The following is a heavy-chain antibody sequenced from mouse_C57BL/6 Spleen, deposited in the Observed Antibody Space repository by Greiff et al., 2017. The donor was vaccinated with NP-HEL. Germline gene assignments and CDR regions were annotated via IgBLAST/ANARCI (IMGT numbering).Heavy chain of an antibody. CDR2: INPSSGYT. V-gene: IGHV1-4*01. Sequence: VQLQQSGAELARPGASVKMSCKASGYTFTSYTMHWVKQRPGQGLEWIGYINPSSGYTKYNQKFKDKATLTADKSSSTAYIQLSSLTAEDSAVYYCARSGYDGDFDYWGQGTTLTVSS. CDR3: ARSGYDGDFDY. CDR1: GYTFTSYT. J-gene: IGHJ2*01. D-gene: IGHD2-2*01.